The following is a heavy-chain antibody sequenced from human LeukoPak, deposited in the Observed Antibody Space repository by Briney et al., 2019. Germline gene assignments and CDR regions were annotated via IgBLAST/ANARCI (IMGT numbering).Heavy chain of an antibody. J-gene: IGHJ4*02. V-gene: IGHV3-66*01. Sequence: TAGSLILSCAASGFTVSTTYMSWVRQAPGKGMEWESVIYSGGSTYYADSVKGRVTNSRDDSKNTLFLQVNSLRAEDTVVYYFARVYSSSSGRRHFYCWGQGTLGTVSS. D-gene: IGHD6-6*01. CDR1: GFTVSTTY. CDR2: IYSGGST. CDR3: ARVYSSSSGRRHFYC.